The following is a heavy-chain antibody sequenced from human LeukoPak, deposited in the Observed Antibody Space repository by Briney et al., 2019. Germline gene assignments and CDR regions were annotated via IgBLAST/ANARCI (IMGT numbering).Heavy chain of an antibody. J-gene: IGHJ6*03. CDR2: FSYSRST. CDR3: ARFKTSGTYYMDV. D-gene: IGHD1-26*01. V-gene: IGHV4-59*08. CDR1: GGSIRSYY. Sequence: SETLSLTCTVSGGSIRSYYWSWIRQPPGKGLEWIGFFSYSRSTNYNPSLKSRVTISVDTSKNQFSLKLSSVTAADSAMYYCARFKTSGTYYMDVWGKGTTVTVSS.